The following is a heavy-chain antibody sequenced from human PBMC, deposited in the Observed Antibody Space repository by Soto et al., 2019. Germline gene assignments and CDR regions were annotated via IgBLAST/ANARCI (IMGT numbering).Heavy chain of an antibody. V-gene: IGHV4-34*01. CDR2: INHSGST. J-gene: IGHJ4*02. CDR3: ARGPSIYYYGSGSYYNAGYFDY. Sequence: QVQLQQWGAGLLKPSETLSLTCAVYGGSFSGYYWSWIRQPPGKGLEWIGEINHSGSTNYNPSLKSRVTISVDTSKNQFSLKLSSVTAADTAVYCCARGPSIYYYGSGSYYNAGYFDYWGQGTLVTVSS. D-gene: IGHD3-10*01. CDR1: GGSFSGYY.